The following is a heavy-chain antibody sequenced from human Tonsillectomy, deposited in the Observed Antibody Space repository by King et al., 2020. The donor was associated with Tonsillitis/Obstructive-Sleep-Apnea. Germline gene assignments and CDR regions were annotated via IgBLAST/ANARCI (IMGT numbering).Heavy chain of an antibody. CDR2: MSDDGSNK. Sequence: VQLVESGGGVVQPGRSLRLSCAASGFTFSSYTIHWVRQAPGKGLEWVAVMSDDGSNKYYADSVKGRFTTSRDNSKNTLYLQMNSLRAEDTAVYYCAREGCSSTSCYYYYYNDMDVWGQGTTVTVSS. CDR3: AREGCSSTSCYYYYYNDMDV. CDR1: GFTFSSYT. D-gene: IGHD2-2*01. V-gene: IGHV3-30*04. J-gene: IGHJ6*02.